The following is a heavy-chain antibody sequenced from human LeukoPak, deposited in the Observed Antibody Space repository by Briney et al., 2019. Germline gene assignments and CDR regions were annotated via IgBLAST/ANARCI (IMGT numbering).Heavy chain of an antibody. CDR1: GFTFSNYD. Sequence: GGSLRLSCAASGFTFSNYDMDWVRQATGKGLEWVSGIGTAGDIYYAGCVKGGFTIYRDNAKNSLHLQMNSQRAEDTAVYYCARYYYDSSGYYYFDYWGQGTLVTVSS. J-gene: IGHJ4*02. D-gene: IGHD3-22*01. V-gene: IGHV3-13*01. CDR2: IGTAGDI. CDR3: ARYYYDSSGYYYFDY.